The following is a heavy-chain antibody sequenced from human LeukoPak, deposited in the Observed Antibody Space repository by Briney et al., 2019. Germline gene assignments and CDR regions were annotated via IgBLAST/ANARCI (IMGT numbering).Heavy chain of an antibody. V-gene: IGHV4-4*07. J-gene: IGHJ2*01. D-gene: IGHD2-2*01. CDR1: GGSIRSYY. CDR3: GRDALYCSSTSCYRYWYFDL. CDR2: IYTSGST. Sequence: SETLSLTCTVSGGSIRSYYWNWVRRPAGKGLEWIGRIYTSGSTNYNPSLKSRVTMSVDTSKNQFSLKLSSVTAADTAVYYCGRDALYCSSTSCYRYWYFDLWGRGTLVTVSS.